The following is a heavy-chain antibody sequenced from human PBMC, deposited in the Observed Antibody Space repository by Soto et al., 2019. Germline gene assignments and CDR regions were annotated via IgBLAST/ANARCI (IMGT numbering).Heavy chain of an antibody. CDR1: GGSISSYY. V-gene: IGHV4-59*08. Sequence: QVQLQESGPGLVKPSETLSLTCTVSGGSISSYYWSWIRQPPGKGLEWIGYTYYNGSTNYNPSLTSRIIISADTSKHQFPLQLSAATAADPAVYYCASRYGSCFDYWAQGTLVTVAS. J-gene: IGHJ4*02. D-gene: IGHD5-18*01. CDR2: TYYNGST. CDR3: ASRYGSCFDY.